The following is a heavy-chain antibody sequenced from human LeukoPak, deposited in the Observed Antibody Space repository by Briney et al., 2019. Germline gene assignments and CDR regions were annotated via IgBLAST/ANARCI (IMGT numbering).Heavy chain of an antibody. V-gene: IGHV4-4*09. CDR3: ARQGSYGDPFDY. J-gene: IGHJ4*02. Sequence: SETLSLTCTVSGGSISSNYWSWIRQPPGKGLEWIGYIYTSGSANYNPSLKSRVTISVDTSKSQFSLKLSSVTAADTAVYYCARQGSYGDPFDYWGQGTLVTVSS. CDR1: GGSISSNY. D-gene: IGHD4-17*01. CDR2: IYTSGSA.